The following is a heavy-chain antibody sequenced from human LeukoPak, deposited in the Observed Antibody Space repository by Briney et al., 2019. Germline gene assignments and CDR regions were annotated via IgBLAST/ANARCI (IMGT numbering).Heavy chain of an antibody. CDR2: IYYSGST. J-gene: IGHJ4*02. CDR3: ASVGATALFDY. D-gene: IGHD1-26*01. CDR1: GGSISSYY. V-gene: IGHV4-59*01. Sequence: SETLSLTCTVSGGSISSYYWSWIRQPPGKGLEWIGYIYYSGSTNYNPSLKSRVTISVDTSKNQFSLKLSSVTAEDTAVYYCASVGATALFDYWGQGTLVTVSS.